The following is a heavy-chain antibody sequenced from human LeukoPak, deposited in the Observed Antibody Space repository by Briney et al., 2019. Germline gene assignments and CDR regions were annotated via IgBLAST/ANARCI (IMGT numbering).Heavy chain of an antibody. CDR3: ARHQVEANTFDY. CDR1: GGSISSGNW. CDR2: FYDGWST. V-gene: IGHV4-4*02. Sequence: PSETLSLTCAVSGGSISSGNWWSWVRQPPGKGLEWIGEFYDGWSTNYNPSLKSRVTISVDKSNNQLYLKLNSLTAADTDVYYCARHQVEANTFDYWGQGTLVTVSS. D-gene: IGHD1-26*01. J-gene: IGHJ4*02.